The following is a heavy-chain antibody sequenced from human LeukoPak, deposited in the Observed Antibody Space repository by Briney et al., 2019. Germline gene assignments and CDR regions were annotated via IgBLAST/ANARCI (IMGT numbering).Heavy chain of an antibody. CDR2: ISAGGDNT. CDR1: GFTFSSYV. D-gene: IGHD4-17*01. Sequence: GGSLRLSCAASGFTFSSYVMNWVRQAPGKGLEWVSTISAGGDNTYYADSVEGRFTISRDNSQTTLYLQMNSLRAEDTAIYYCSRGDSKYGMDVWGQGTTVTVSS. J-gene: IGHJ6*02. CDR3: SRGDSKYGMDV. V-gene: IGHV3-23*01.